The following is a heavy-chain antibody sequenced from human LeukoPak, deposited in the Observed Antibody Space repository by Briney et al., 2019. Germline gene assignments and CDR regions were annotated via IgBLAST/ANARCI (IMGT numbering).Heavy chain of an antibody. J-gene: IGHJ4*02. CDR1: GYTFTSYD. Sequence: ASVKVSCKASGYTFTSYDINWVRQATGQGLEWMGWMNPNSGNTGYAQKFQGRVTITRNTSISTAYMELSILRSEDTAVYYCGRGLSQLLVVWGQGTLVTVSS. D-gene: IGHD2-2*01. V-gene: IGHV1-8*03. CDR2: MNPNSGNT. CDR3: GRGLSQLLVV.